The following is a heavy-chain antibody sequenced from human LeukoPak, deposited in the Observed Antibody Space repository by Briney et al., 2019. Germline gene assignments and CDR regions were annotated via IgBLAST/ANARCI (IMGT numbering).Heavy chain of an antibody. J-gene: IGHJ4*02. CDR1: GFTSSSYA. D-gene: IGHD3-10*01. CDR3: AKIPFTMVRGVMFYDY. Sequence: GGSLRLSCAASGFTSSSYAMSWVRQAPGKGLEWVSAISGSGGSTYYADSVKGRFTISRDNSKNTLYLQMNSLRAEDTAVYYCAKIPFTMVRGVMFYDYWGQGTLVTVSS. CDR2: ISGSGGST. V-gene: IGHV3-23*01.